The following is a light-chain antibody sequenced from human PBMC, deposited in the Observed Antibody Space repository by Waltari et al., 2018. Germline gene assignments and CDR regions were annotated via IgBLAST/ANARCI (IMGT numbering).Light chain of an antibody. J-gene: IGKJ1*01. CDR3: QHYVRLPAT. Sequence: FVLTQSPGTLSLSTGERATLSRRASQSVSRSLAWYQQKPGQAPKLLIYGASTRATGIPDRFTGSGSGTDFSLTISSLEPEDFAIYFCQHYVRLPATFGQGTKVEIK. CDR1: QSVSRS. V-gene: IGKV3-20*01. CDR2: GAS.